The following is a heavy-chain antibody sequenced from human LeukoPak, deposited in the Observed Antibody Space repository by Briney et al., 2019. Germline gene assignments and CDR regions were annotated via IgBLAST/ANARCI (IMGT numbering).Heavy chain of an antibody. CDR3: AKVGIAAAEGTLDV. CDR1: GVTLSTYA. CDR2: IRSTGDT. D-gene: IGHD6-13*01. Sequence: PGGSLRLSCAASGVTLSTYAMSWARQAPGKGLEWVSHIRSTGDTFYADSVKGRFTISRDNARNSLYLQMNSLRAEDTAVYYCAKVGIAAAEGTLDVWGQGTTVTVSS. J-gene: IGHJ6*02. V-gene: IGHV3-23*01.